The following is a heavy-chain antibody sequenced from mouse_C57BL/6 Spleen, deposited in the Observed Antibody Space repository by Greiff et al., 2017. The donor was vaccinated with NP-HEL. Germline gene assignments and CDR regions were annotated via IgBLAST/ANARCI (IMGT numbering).Heavy chain of an antibody. V-gene: IGHV14-2*01. Sequence: EVQLQESGAELVKPGASVKLSCTASGFNIKDYYMHWVKQRPEQGLEWIGRIDPEDGETKYAPKFQGKATITADKSSNTAYLQLSSLTSEDTAVYYCAPYYYGSSLYAMDYWGQGTSVTVSS. CDR2: IDPEDGET. J-gene: IGHJ4*01. CDR1: GFNIKDYY. CDR3: APYYYGSSLYAMDY. D-gene: IGHD1-1*01.